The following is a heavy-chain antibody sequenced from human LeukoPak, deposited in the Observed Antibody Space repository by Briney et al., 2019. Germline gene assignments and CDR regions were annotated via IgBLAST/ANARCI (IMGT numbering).Heavy chain of an antibody. D-gene: IGHD3-22*01. CDR2: ISGSGGST. J-gene: IGHJ4*02. Sequence: PGGSLRLSCTASGFTFGDYAMSWFRQAPGKGLEWVSAISGSGGSTYYADSVKGRFTISRDNSKNTLYLQMNSLRAEDTAVYYCAKGFPKYYYDSSGYPFDYWGQGTLVTVSS. CDR1: GFTFGDYA. V-gene: IGHV3-23*01. CDR3: AKGFPKYYYDSSGYPFDY.